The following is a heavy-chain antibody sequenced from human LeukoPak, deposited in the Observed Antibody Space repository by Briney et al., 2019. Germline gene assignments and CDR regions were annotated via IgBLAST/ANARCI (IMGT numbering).Heavy chain of an antibody. J-gene: IGHJ4*02. D-gene: IGHD4-17*01. CDR2: ISYDGNNK. V-gene: IGHV3-30*18. Sequence: GGSLRLSCAASGFSFSTYGMHWVRQAPGKGLEWVAAISYDGNNKYDVDSVKGRFTISRDNSKNTLYLQMNSLRPEDSATYYCAKTIRTYGDYHTLDYWGQGTLVTVSS. CDR3: AKTIRTYGDYHTLDY. CDR1: GFSFSTYG.